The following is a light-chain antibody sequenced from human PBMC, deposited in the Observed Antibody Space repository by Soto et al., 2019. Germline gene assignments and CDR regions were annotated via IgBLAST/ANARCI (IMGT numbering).Light chain of an antibody. J-gene: IGKJ1*01. CDR3: QTYNSAPWT. V-gene: IGKV1-27*01. CDR1: QGMSNN. Sequence: DIQMTQSPSSLSASVGDRVTITCRASQGMSNNLAWYQQQPGKVPKLLIYVASTLQSGVPSWFSGSGSGTDFTLTISSLQPEDVATYYCQTYNSAPWTFGQGTKVEIK. CDR2: VAS.